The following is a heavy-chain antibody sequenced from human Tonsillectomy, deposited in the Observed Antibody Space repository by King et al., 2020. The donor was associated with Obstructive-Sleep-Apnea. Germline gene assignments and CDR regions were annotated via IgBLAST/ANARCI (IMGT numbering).Heavy chain of an antibody. D-gene: IGHD1-26*01. V-gene: IGHV3-11*06. J-gene: IGHJ4*02. CDR3: ARDRGVGASGYDY. Sequence: VQLVQSGGGLVKPGGSLRLSCAASGFTFGDYYMGWIRQAPGKGLEWVSYISGSSSYTDYADSVKGRFTISRDNAKRSLYLQMNSLRVEDTATYSCARDRGVGASGYDYWGQGTLVTVSS. CDR1: GFTFGDYY. CDR2: ISGSSSYT.